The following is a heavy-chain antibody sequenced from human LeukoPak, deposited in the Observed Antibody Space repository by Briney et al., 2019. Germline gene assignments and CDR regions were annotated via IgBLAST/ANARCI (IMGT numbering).Heavy chain of an antibody. CDR1: GGSISSYY. CDR2: VYTSGST. V-gene: IGHV4-4*07. Sequence: PSETLSLTCTVSGGSISSYYWSWIRQPAGKGLEWIGRVYTSGSTNYNPSIKSRVTMSVDTSKNQISLKVNSVTAADTAVYYCARESYSTSYLFDFWGQGTLVTVSS. CDR3: ARESYSTSYLFDF. D-gene: IGHD6-6*01. J-gene: IGHJ4*02.